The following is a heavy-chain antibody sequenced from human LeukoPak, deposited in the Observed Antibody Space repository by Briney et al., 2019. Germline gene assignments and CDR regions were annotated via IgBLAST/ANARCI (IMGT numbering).Heavy chain of an antibody. D-gene: IGHD2/OR15-2a*01. CDR2: TYYRSKWSN. Sequence: SQTLSLTCAISVDSLSINSAATGWIRQSPSRGLEWLGRTYYRSKWSNDFAVSVKSQITINPEASNNQSSLQLNSVTPEGTAVYDCARSALGTFYFDYWGQGTLVTVSS. CDR3: ARSALGTFYFDY. CDR1: VDSLSINSAA. V-gene: IGHV6-1*01. J-gene: IGHJ4*02.